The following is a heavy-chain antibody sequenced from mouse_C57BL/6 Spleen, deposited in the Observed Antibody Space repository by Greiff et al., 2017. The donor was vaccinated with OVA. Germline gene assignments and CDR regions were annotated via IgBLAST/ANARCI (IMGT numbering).Heavy chain of an antibody. CDR3: ARDHYGSSDWYFDV. J-gene: IGHJ1*03. CDR2: ISSGSSTI. D-gene: IGHD1-1*01. V-gene: IGHV5-17*01. Sequence: EVQLQQSGGGLVKPGGSLKLSCAASGFTFSDYGMHWVRQAPEKGLEWVAYISSGSSTIYYADTVKGRFTISRDNAKNTLFLQMTSLRSEDTAMYYCARDHYGSSDWYFDVWGTGTMVTVSS. CDR1: GFTFSDYG.